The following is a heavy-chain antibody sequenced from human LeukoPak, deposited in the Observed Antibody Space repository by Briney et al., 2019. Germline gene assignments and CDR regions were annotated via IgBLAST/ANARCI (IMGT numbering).Heavy chain of an antibody. CDR1: GFTFNNYW. D-gene: IGHD3-10*01. CDR3: ARKRGYYGSETRFDP. CDR2: IKQDGSEK. J-gene: IGHJ5*02. Sequence: GGSLRLSCVVSGFTFNNYWMSWVRQAPGKVLEWVANIKQDGSEKYYVDSVKGRFTISRDNAKNSLYLQMNSLRAEDTAVYYCARKRGYYGSETRFDPWGQGTLVTVSS. V-gene: IGHV3-7*01.